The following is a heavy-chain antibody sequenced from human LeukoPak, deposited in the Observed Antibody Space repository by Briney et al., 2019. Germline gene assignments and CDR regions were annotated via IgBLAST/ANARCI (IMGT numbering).Heavy chain of an antibody. CDR2: MNPNSGNT. D-gene: IGHD4-17*01. V-gene: IGHV1-8*02. Sequence: ASVKVSCKASGYTFTSYDINWVRQATGQGLEWMGWMNPNSGNTGYAQKFQGRVTMTRDTSTSTVYMELSSLRSEDTAVYYCARDNYGDYGQNWFDPWGQGTLVTVSS. CDR3: ARDNYGDYGQNWFDP. J-gene: IGHJ5*02. CDR1: GYTFTSYD.